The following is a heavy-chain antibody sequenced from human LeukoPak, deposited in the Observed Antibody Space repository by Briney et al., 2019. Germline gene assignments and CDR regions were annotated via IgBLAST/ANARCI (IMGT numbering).Heavy chain of an antibody. CDR1: GFTFTNYA. Sequence: GGSLRLSCAASGFTFTNYALSWVRQAPGQGLEWVSTISGGGTITYSADSVKGRFTISRDNSKNILYLQMNSLRAEDTAVYYCARDGWELLGTFDYWGQGTLVTVSS. CDR3: ARDGWELLGTFDY. V-gene: IGHV3-23*01. J-gene: IGHJ4*02. CDR2: ISGGGTIT. D-gene: IGHD1-26*01.